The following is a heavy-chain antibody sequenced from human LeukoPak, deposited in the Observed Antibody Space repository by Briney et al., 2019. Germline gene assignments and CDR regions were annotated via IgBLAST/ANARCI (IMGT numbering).Heavy chain of an antibody. CDR3: ASSTRDDSSGYYPDY. J-gene: IGHJ4*02. V-gene: IGHV4-34*01. CDR2: INHSGST. D-gene: IGHD3-22*01. Sequence: SETLSLTCAVYGGSFSGYYWSWIRQPPGKGLEWIGEINHSGSTNYNPSLKSRVTISVDTSKNQFSLKLSSVTAADTAVYYSASSTRDDSSGYYPDYWGQGTLVTVSS. CDR1: GGSFSGYY.